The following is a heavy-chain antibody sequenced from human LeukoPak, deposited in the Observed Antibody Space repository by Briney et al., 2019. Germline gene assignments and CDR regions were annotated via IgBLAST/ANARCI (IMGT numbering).Heavy chain of an antibody. CDR3: ARGYYDSSGYYYGAFDI. J-gene: IGHJ3*02. D-gene: IGHD3-22*01. CDR1: GGTFSSYA. V-gene: IGHV1-69*13. Sequence: ASVKVSCKASGGTFSSYAISWVRQAPGQGLEWMGGIIPIFGTANYAQKFQGRVTITADESTSTAYMELGSLRSEDTAVYYCARGYYDSSGYYYGAFDIWGQGTMVTVSS. CDR2: IIPIFGTA.